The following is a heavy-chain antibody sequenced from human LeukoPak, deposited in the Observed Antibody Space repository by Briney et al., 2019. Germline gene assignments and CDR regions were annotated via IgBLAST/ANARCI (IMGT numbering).Heavy chain of an antibody. V-gene: IGHV3-30*18. CDR2: ISYDGSNK. J-gene: IGHJ5*02. D-gene: IGHD2-15*01. CDR1: GFTFSSYG. Sequence: PGMSLRLSCAASGFTFSSYGMHWLRQAPGKALEWAAVISYDGSNKYYADYVKGRFTIARDNSKNTLYLQMNSLRAEDTAVYYCAKDNSPGYCSGGRCYSEFDPWGQGTLVTVSS. CDR3: AKDNSPGYCSGGRCYSEFDP.